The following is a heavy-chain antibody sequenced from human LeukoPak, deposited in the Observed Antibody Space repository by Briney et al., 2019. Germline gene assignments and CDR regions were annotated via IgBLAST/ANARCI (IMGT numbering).Heavy chain of an antibody. CDR2: IKSKIDGGTT. V-gene: IGHV3-15*01. D-gene: IGHD3-10*01. CDR3: TTLAMVRGVRDY. J-gene: IGHJ4*02. Sequence: GGSLGLSCAASGFTFSNAWMSWVRQAPGKGLEWVGRIKSKIDGGTTDYAAPVKGRFTISRDDSKNTLYLQMNSLKTEDTAVYYCTTLAMVRGVRDYWGQGTLVTVSS. CDR1: GFTFSNAW.